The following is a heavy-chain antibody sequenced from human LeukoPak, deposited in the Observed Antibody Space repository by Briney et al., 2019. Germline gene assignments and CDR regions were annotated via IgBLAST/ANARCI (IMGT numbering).Heavy chain of an antibody. CDR1: GYSFTNYW. V-gene: IGHV5-51*01. Sequence: KSGESLKISCKGYGYSFTNYWIGWVRQMPGKGLEWMGIIYPGDSAARYSLSFQGQVTISADKSISTAYLQWHSLTASDSAMYYCARDGSGYSSVEYYFDYWGQGTLVTVSS. CDR3: ARDGSGYSSVEYYFDY. D-gene: IGHD5-12*01. J-gene: IGHJ4*02. CDR2: IYPGDSAA.